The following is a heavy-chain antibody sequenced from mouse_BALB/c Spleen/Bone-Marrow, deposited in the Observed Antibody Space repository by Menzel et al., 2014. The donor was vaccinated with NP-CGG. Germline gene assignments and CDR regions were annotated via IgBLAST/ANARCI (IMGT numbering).Heavy chain of an antibody. CDR3: ARGRWYY. CDR2: VNPNIGGT. CDR1: GYTFTDHT. J-gene: IGHJ2*01. V-gene: IGHV1-22*01. Sequence: VQLQQSGPELVKPGASVKISCKTSGYTFTDHTLHWVKQSHGKSLEWIGGVNPNIGGTSYNQKFKGKASLTVNKSSTTAYMEPRSLTSEDSAVYYFARGRWYYWGQGTTLTVSS. D-gene: IGHD2-3*01.